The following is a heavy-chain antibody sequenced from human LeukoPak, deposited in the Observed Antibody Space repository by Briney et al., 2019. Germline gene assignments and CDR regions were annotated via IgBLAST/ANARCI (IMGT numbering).Heavy chain of an antibody. CDR3: ARVLRYCSGGNCYSGGLGYMDV. CDR2: ISRSGSTK. V-gene: IGHV3-11*01. J-gene: IGHJ6*03. Sequence: KSGGSLRLSCAASGFTISSNYMSWVRQAPGKGLEWVSSISRSGSTKYYADSVKGRFTISRDNAKNSLFLQMNSLRAEDTAVYYCARVLRYCSGGNCYSGGLGYMDVWGKGTTVTISS. D-gene: IGHD2-15*01. CDR1: GFTISSNY.